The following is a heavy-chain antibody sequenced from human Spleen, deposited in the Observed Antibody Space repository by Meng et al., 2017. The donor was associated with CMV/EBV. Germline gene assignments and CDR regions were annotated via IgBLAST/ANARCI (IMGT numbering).Heavy chain of an antibody. J-gene: IGHJ6*02. CDR3: ARAFGIVGATDNGMDV. Sequence: SVKVSCKASRGTFSSYGISWVRQAPGQGLEWMGGIVPMLGVANYAQNVQGRVTFTADKSTNTAYMELSSLRSEDTAVYYCARAFGIVGATDNGMDVWGQGTTVTVSS. CDR1: RGTFSSYG. D-gene: IGHD1-26*01. V-gene: IGHV1-69*10. CDR2: IVPMLGVA.